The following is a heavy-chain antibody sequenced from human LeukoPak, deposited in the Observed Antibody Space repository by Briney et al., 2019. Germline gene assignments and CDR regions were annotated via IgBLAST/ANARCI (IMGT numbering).Heavy chain of an antibody. V-gene: IGHV4-4*07. D-gene: IGHD6-13*01. CDR3: ARDWAAAAGSNYGMDV. J-gene: IGHJ6*02. CDR1: GGSISSYY. CDR2: IYTSGST. Sequence: SETLSLTCTVSGGSISSYYWSWIRQPAGKGLEWIGRIYTSGSTNYNPSLKSRVTMSVDTSKNQFSLKLSSVTAADTAVYYCARDWAAAAGSNYGMDVWGQGPRSPSP.